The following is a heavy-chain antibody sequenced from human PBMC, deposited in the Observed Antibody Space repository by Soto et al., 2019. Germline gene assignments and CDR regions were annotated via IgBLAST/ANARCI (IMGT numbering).Heavy chain of an antibody. CDR3: ARGRSGRFHY. D-gene: IGHD6-25*01. Sequence: QRQLQESGSGLVKPSQTLSLTCAVSGGSISSVGYSWTEIRQPPEKGLEWTGYIYHSGSTYYNPSLKSRVTISVDRSKNQFSLKLSSVTAADTAVYYCARGRSGRFHYSCQGSLVTVSS. J-gene: IGHJ4*02. CDR2: IYHSGST. CDR1: GGSISSVGYS. V-gene: IGHV4-30-2*01.